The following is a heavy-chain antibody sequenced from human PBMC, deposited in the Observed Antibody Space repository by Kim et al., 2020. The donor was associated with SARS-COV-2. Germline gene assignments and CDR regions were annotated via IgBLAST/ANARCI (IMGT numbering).Heavy chain of an antibody. CDR1: GYTFTSYY. CDR2: INPSGGST. Sequence: ASVKVSCKASGYTFTSYYMHWVRQAPGQGLEWMGIINPSGGSTSYAQKFQGRVTMTRDTSTSTVYMELSSLRSEDTAVYYCARDVGEMATTAPLLVGMDVWGQGTTVTVSS. V-gene: IGHV1-46*01. CDR3: ARDVGEMATTAPLLVGMDV. J-gene: IGHJ6*02. D-gene: IGHD5-12*01.